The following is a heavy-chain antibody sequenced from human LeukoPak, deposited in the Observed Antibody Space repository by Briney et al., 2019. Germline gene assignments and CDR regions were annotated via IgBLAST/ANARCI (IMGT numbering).Heavy chain of an antibody. D-gene: IGHD6-19*01. CDR2: ISAYNGNT. J-gene: IGHJ4*02. CDR1: GYTFTSYG. CDR3: ARDPMAVAGSDFDY. Sequence: ASVKVSCKASGYTFTSYGISWVRQAPGQGLEWMGWISAYNGNTNYAQKLRGRVTMTTDTSTSTAYMELRSLRSDDTAVYYCARDPMAVAGSDFDYWGQGTLVTVSS. V-gene: IGHV1-18*01.